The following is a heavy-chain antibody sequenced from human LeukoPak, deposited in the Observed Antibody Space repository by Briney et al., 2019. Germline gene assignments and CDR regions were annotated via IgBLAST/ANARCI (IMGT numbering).Heavy chain of an antibody. CDR1: GFTVSSNY. CDR3: ARVYYYDSTKPVNRRLDY. J-gene: IGHJ4*02. D-gene: IGHD3-22*01. V-gene: IGHV3-69-1*01. Sequence: GGSLRLSCAASGFTVSSNYMSWVRQAPWKGLEWVSSISSSSYIYYADSVKGRFTISRDNAKNSLYLQMNSLRAEDTAVYYCARVYYYDSTKPVNRRLDYWGQGTLVTVSS. CDR2: ISSSSYI.